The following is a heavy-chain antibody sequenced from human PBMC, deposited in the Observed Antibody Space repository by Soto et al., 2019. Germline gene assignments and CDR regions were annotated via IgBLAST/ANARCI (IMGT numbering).Heavy chain of an antibody. CDR3: ARGGEPLGYYGLDV. Sequence: VQLQESVPGLLKASETLSLTCSVSGGSVRSGNHFWNWIRQPPGRGLEWLGYMYYTGVTNYNPSLKSRVSMSVDTSKDQFSLNLTSLTAADTAVYYCARGGEPLGYYGLDVWGQGTTVTVSS. V-gene: IGHV4-61*01. CDR1: GGSVRSGNHF. J-gene: IGHJ6*02. CDR2: MYYTGVT.